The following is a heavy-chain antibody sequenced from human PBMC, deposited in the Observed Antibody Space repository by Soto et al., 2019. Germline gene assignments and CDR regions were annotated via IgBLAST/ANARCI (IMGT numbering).Heavy chain of an antibody. V-gene: IGHV1-69*13. CDR3: ATEGATITTFVVALCSGMDV. CDR1: GGTFSSYA. CDR2: IIPIFGTA. D-gene: IGHD3-3*01. Sequence: SVKVSCKASGGTFSSYAISWVRQAPGQGXEWMGGIIPIFGTANYAQKFQGRVTITADESTSTAYMELSSLRSEDTAVYYCATEGATITTFVVALCSGMDVSIQATTL. J-gene: IGHJ6*02.